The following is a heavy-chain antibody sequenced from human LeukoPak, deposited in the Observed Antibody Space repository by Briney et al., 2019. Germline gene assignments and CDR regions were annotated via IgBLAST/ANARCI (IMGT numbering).Heavy chain of an antibody. J-gene: IGHJ4*02. Sequence: SETLSLTCAVYGGSFSGYYWSWIRQPPGKGLEWIGEINHSGSTNYNPSLKSRVTISVDTSKNQFSLTLSSVTAADTAVYYCARGIGGELLDYWGQGTLVTVSS. CDR1: GGSFSGYY. D-gene: IGHD1-26*01. CDR2: INHSGST. CDR3: ARGIGGELLDY. V-gene: IGHV4-34*01.